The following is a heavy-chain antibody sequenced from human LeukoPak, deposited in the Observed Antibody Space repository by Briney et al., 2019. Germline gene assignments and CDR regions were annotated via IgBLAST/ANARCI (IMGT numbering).Heavy chain of an antibody. V-gene: IGHV4-31*03. CDR2: VYYTGTT. Sequence: SETLSLTCSVSGGSINRGGYYWSWVRQHPGQGLEWIGYVYYTGTTNYNPSLKSRVTMSVDTSKNQFYLELTSVTVADTAVYCARVPTPYDTSAQVDPWGQGTLVTVSS. D-gene: IGHD3-22*01. CDR3: ARVPTPYDTSAQVDP. J-gene: IGHJ5*02. CDR1: GGSINRGGYY.